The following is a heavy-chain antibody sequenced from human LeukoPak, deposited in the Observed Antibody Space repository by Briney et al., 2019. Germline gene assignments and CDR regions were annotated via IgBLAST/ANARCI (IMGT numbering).Heavy chain of an antibody. J-gene: IGHJ3*02. D-gene: IGHD2-8*01. CDR3: GRGGNGIDI. CDR1: GFTFSNYL. Sequence: GGSLRLSCAASGFTFSNYLMHWVRQAPGRGLVWVSRINSDESNTNSYADSVKGRFTISRDNAKNTLYLQMNSLRAEDTAVYFCGRGGNGIDIWGQGTTVIVSS. CDR2: INSDESNT. V-gene: IGHV3-74*01.